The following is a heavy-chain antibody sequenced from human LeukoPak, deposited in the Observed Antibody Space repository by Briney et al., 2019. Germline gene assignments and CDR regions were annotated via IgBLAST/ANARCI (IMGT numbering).Heavy chain of an antibody. V-gene: IGHV4-30-4*08. CDR3: ASFGSSSCQTADAFDF. Sequence: PPETLSLTCTVSGGSISSVDYYWSWIRQPPGKGLEWIGFIYYIGSTYYKPCLKSRVTISLDTSKHQSSLKLSSVTAADTAVYYCASFGSSSCQTADAFDFWGQGTMVTVSS. J-gene: IGHJ3*01. D-gene: IGHD6-6*01. CDR1: GGSISSVDYY. CDR2: IYYIGST.